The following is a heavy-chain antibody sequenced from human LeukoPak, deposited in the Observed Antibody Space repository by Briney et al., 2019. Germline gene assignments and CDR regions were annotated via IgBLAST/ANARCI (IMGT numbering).Heavy chain of an antibody. J-gene: IGHJ4*02. CDR3: AKNTYYDFWSGPDAAFDY. V-gene: IGHV3-23*01. D-gene: IGHD3-3*01. Sequence: GGSLRLSCAASGFTFSSYAMSWVRQAPGKGLEWVSAFSGSGGSTYYADSVKGRFTISRDNSKNTLYLQMNSLRAEDTAVYYCAKNTYYDFWSGPDAAFDYWGQGTLVTVSS. CDR1: GFTFSSYA. CDR2: FSGSGGST.